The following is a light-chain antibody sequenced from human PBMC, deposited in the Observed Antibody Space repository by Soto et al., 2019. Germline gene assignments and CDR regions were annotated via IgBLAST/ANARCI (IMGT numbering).Light chain of an antibody. CDR2: EVN. V-gene: IGLV2-8*01. J-gene: IGLJ1*01. Sequence: QSALTQPPSASGSPGQSVAISCTGTSSDVGGYNYVSWYQQHPGKPPKLMIYEVNKRPSGVPDRFSGSKSGNTAFLTVSGLQAEDEADYYCSSYAGSSNVFGTGTKLTVL. CDR3: SSYAGSSNV. CDR1: SSDVGGYNY.